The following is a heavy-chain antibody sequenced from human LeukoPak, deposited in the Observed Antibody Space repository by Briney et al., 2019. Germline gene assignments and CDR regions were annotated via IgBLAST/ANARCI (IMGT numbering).Heavy chain of an antibody. CDR2: INHSGST. Sequence: SETLPLTCADYGGSSSGYYWRWIRQPPGKVLEWIGEINHSGSTNYNPSLKSRVTISVDTSKNQFSLKLSSVTAADTAVYYCARGGGSYPFDYWGQGTLVTVSS. J-gene: IGHJ4*02. CDR1: GGSSSGYY. D-gene: IGHD1-26*01. CDR3: ARGGGSYPFDY. V-gene: IGHV4-34*01.